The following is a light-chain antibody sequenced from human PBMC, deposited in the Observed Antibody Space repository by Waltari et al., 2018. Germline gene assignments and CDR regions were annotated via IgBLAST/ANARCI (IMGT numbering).Light chain of an antibody. CDR2: DVG. CDR1: CRAVGGYNF. Sequence: QSALTQPAYVSGSPGTSISISSTGTCRAVGGYNFISWYQRLPGKAPKLIIYDVGNRPSGVSSRFSGSKSGNTASLIISGLQADDEADYYCGSYTRSGSLVFGGGTKLTVL. J-gene: IGLJ2*01. CDR3: GSYTRSGSLV. V-gene: IGLV2-14*03.